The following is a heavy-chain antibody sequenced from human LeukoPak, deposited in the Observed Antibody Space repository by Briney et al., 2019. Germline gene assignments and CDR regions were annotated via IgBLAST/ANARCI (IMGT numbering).Heavy chain of an antibody. CDR2: IYTSGST. CDR1: GGSISSGSYY. CDR3: AGGYSSGWYGDY. D-gene: IGHD6-19*01. V-gene: IGHV4-61*02. J-gene: IGHJ4*02. Sequence: SETLSLTCTVSGGSISSGSYYWSWIRQPAGKGLEWIGRIYTSGSTNYNPSLKSRVTISVDTSKNQFSLKLSSVTAADTAVYYCAGGYSSGWYGDYWGQGTLVTVSS.